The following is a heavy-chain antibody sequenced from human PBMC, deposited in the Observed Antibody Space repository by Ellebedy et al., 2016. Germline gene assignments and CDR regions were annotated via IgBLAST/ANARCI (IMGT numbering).Heavy chain of an antibody. CDR2: IYFSGST. CDR3: ARHQPSYGSGSYYTNYYGMDV. CDR1: GGSISRSTSY. D-gene: IGHD3-10*01. V-gene: IGHV4-39*01. Sequence: SETLSLTCTVSGGSISRSTSYWGWIRQPPGKGLEWIGSIYFSGSTYYNPSLKSRVTISVDTSKKQFSLRLSSVTAADTAVYYCARHQPSYGSGSYYTNYYGMDVWGQGTTVTVSS. J-gene: IGHJ6*02.